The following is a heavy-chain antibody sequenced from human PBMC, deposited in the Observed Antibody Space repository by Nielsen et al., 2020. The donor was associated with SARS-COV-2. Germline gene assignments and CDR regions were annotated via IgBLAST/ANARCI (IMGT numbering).Heavy chain of an antibody. J-gene: IGHJ4*02. V-gene: IGHV3-20*04. D-gene: IGHD3-16*02. Sequence: GESLKISCAASGFSFADDGMSWVRQVPGRGLEWVSGINWNGGRTGYADSVRGRFTISRDNSKNTLYLQMNSLRAEDTAVYYCARGPITFGGVIVPFDYWGQGTLVTVSS. CDR2: INWNGGRT. CDR3: ARGPITFGGVIVPFDY. CDR1: GFSFADDG.